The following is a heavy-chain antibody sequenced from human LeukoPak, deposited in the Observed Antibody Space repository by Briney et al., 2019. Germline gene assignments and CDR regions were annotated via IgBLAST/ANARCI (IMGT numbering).Heavy chain of an antibody. J-gene: IGHJ4*02. CDR2: IHQSGTT. Sequence: SETLSLTCAVSGRSISSGHYWAWIRQPPGKGLEWIATIHQSGTTFYNPSLKSRVTISVDTSKNQFSLKLTSVTAADTAMYFCARARGSYGGNSGGHDYWGQGTLVTVSS. V-gene: IGHV4-38-2*01. D-gene: IGHD4-23*01. CDR3: ARARGSYGGNSGGHDY. CDR1: GRSISSGHY.